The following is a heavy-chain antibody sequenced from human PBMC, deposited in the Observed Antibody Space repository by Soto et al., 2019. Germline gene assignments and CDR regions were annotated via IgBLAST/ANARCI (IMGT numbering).Heavy chain of an antibody. Sequence: PGGSLRLSCVASGFTFNIYWMHWVRQAPGKGLEWVSRIDNDGSVTTYADSVKGRFTISRDNAKNTLFLQMNTLRVDDTAVYYCARDNWNSYWGQGTLVTVSS. D-gene: IGHD1-1*01. V-gene: IGHV3-74*01. CDR3: ARDNWNSY. CDR2: IDNDGSVT. CDR1: GFTFNIYW. J-gene: IGHJ4*02.